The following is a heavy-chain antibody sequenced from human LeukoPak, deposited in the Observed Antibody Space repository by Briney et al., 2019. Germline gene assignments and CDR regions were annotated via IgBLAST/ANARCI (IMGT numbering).Heavy chain of an antibody. CDR3: ARGSGVAVGMDV. J-gene: IGHJ6*02. V-gene: IGHV4-4*07. CDR2: FFTGGNT. Sequence: SETLSLTCTVSGGSISSYYWSWIRQPAGKGLEWIGRFFTGGNTYYNPSLESRVTISVDTSKNQFSLRLSSVTAADTAVYYCARGSGVAVGMDVWGQGTTVIVS. D-gene: IGHD6-19*01. CDR1: GGSISSYY.